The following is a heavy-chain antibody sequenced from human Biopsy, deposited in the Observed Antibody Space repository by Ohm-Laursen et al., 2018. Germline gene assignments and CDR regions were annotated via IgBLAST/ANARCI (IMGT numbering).Heavy chain of an antibody. D-gene: IGHD6-13*01. CDR1: GFIFDDYA. V-gene: IGHV3-9*01. CDR2: ISFNSGTI. Sequence: SLRLSCAAPGFIFDDYAMHWVRQAPGKGLEWVSTISFNSGTIAYADSVKGRFTISRDNAKNSLYLQMNSLRSEDTALYYCAKDRYPSSWHYYYGMDVWGQGTTVTVSS. J-gene: IGHJ6*02. CDR3: AKDRYPSSWHYYYGMDV.